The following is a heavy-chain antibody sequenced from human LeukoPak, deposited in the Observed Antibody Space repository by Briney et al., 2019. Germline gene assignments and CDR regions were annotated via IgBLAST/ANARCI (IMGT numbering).Heavy chain of an antibody. CDR1: GFTFTTYA. CDR3: ARARTTTGTTRIAFNI. J-gene: IGHJ3*02. D-gene: IGHD1-1*01. Sequence: GRCLCPSCPPAGFTFTTYAMHCVSHHPRNWLDWEAFISYDGRDKYYGDSVKGRFTISRDNSKNTLYLQMNSMRAEETAVYCCARARTTTGTTRIAFNICGQGKVVTVSS. CDR2: ISYDGRDK. V-gene: IGHV3-30*11.